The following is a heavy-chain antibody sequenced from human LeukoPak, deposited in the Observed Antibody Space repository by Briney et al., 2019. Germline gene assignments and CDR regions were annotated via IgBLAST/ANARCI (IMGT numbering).Heavy chain of an antibody. J-gene: IGHJ4*02. CDR3: ARDGGSSGC. Sequence: GGSLRLSCAASGFTFSSYAMHWVRQAPGKGLEWVAVISYDGSNKYYADSVKGRFTISRDNSMNTLYLQMNSLRAEDTAVYYCARDGGSSGCWGQGTLVTVSS. CDR2: ISYDGSNK. CDR1: GFTFSSYA. V-gene: IGHV3-30-3*01. D-gene: IGHD6-19*01.